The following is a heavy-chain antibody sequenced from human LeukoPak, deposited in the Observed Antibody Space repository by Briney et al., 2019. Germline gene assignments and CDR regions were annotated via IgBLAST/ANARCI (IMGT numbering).Heavy chain of an antibody. CDR1: GYTFTGYY. Sequence: VASVKVSCKASGYTFTGYYMHWVRQAPGQGLEWMGIINPSGGSTSYAQKFQGRVTMTRDMSTSTVYMELSSLRSEDTAVYYCARSKIAARNEDGFDYWGQGTLVTVSS. V-gene: IGHV1-46*01. CDR3: ARSKIAARNEDGFDY. D-gene: IGHD6-6*01. J-gene: IGHJ4*02. CDR2: INPSGGST.